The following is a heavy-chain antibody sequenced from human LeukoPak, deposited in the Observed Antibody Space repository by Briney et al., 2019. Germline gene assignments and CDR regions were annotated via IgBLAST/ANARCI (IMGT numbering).Heavy chain of an antibody. D-gene: IGHD1-26*01. J-gene: IGHJ3*02. CDR2: LYYSGST. CDR3: ARGKFPLVGARGDDAFDI. V-gene: IGHV4-39*07. CDR1: GGSISSSSYY. Sequence: SETLSLTCTVSGGSISSSSYYWGWIRQPPGKGLEWIGSLYYSGSTYYNPSPKSRVTISVDKSKNQFSLKLSSVTAADTAVYYCARGKFPLVGARGDDAFDIWGQGTMVTVSS.